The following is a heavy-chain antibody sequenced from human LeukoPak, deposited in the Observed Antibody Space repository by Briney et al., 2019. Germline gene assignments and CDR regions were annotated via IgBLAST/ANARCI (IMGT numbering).Heavy chain of an antibody. D-gene: IGHD3-10*01. Sequence: GASVKVSCKASGYTFTSYAISWVRQAPGQGLEWMGWISADNGNTDYAQRFQGRVTMTTDTSTSTAYMELRSLRSDDTAVYYCAREGYTMVRGVLDYWGQGTLVTVSS. CDR3: AREGYTMVRGVLDY. CDR2: ISADNGNT. V-gene: IGHV1-18*01. CDR1: GYTFTSYA. J-gene: IGHJ4*02.